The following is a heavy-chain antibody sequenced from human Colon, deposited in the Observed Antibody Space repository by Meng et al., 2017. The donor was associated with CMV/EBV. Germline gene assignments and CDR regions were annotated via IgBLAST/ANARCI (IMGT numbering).Heavy chain of an antibody. CDR2: IWYDGSNK. J-gene: IGHJ4*02. V-gene: IGHV3-33*08. CDR3: ATCGGDCYRYFDY. CDR1: GFRFSSYA. D-gene: IGHD2-21*01. Sequence: GGSLRLSCAASGFRFSSYAMSWVRQAPGKELEWVAVIWYDGSNKYYADSVKGRFTISRDNSKNTLYLQMNSLRAEDTAAYYCATCGGDCYRYFDYWGQGTLVTVSS.